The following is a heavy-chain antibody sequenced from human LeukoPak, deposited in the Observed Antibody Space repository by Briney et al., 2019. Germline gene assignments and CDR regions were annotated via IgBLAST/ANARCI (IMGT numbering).Heavy chain of an antibody. CDR3: ARHRYYYRSGSYYGAPYYMDV. J-gene: IGHJ6*03. CDR2: IYYTGST. D-gene: IGHD3-10*01. V-gene: IGHV4-59*08. Sequence: SETLSLTCTVSGGSISNSYWSWIRQPPGKGLEWIGCIYYTGSTNYKPSLKRRVTISVDTSKNHFSLKLSSVTAADTAVYYCARHRYYYRSGSYYGAPYYMDVWGKGTTVTISS. CDR1: GGSISNSY.